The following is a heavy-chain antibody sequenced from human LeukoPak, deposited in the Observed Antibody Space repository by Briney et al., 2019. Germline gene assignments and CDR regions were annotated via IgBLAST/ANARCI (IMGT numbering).Heavy chain of an antibody. CDR1: GYTFTGYY. Sequence: CKASGYTFTGYYMHWVRQAPGQGLEWMGWIDHNSGGTKYAQKFQGRVTMTSDASITTAYFDLSSLRSDDTAVYYCASRPDQHLLYYFDYWGQGALVTVSS. D-gene: IGHD2-15*01. CDR2: IDHNSGGT. J-gene: IGHJ4*02. V-gene: IGHV1-2*02. CDR3: ASRPDQHLLYYFDY.